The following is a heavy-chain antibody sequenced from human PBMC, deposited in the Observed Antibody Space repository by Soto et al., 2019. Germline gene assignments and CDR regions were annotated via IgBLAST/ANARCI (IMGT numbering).Heavy chain of an antibody. CDR3: VSQRTTVSTQAYFDY. J-gene: IGHJ4*02. CDR2: VYYRGRS. D-gene: IGHD4-17*01. V-gene: IGHV4-39*01. Sequence: PSETLSLTCTVSGGSVTNSSYYWGWIRQSPGKGLEWIGSVYYRGRSYSKSSVKSRVTISADTSKNRFSLSLNSVTASDTAVYFCVSQRTTVSTQAYFDYWGPGALVTVSS. CDR1: GGSVTNSSYY.